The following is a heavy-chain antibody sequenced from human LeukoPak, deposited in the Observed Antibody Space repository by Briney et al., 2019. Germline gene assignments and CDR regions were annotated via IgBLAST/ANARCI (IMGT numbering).Heavy chain of an antibody. CDR2: ISYDGSNK. Sequence: GGSLRLPCAASGFTFSSYAMHWVRQAPGKGLEWVAVISYDGSNKYYADSVKGRFTISRDSSKNTLYLQMNSLRAEDTAVYYWARVGSGWSYFDYWGQGTLVTVSS. J-gene: IGHJ4*02. CDR1: GFTFSSYA. V-gene: IGHV3-30-3*01. D-gene: IGHD6-19*01. CDR3: ARVGSGWSYFDY.